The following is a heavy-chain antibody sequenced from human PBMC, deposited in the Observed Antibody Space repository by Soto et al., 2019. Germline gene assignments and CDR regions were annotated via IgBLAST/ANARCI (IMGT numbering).Heavy chain of an antibody. V-gene: IGHV3-21*01. Sequence: GGSLRLSCAASGFTFSSYSMNWVRQAPGKGLEWVSSISSSSSYIYYADSVKGRFTISRDNAKNSLYLQMNSLRAEGPALDYWAEGQGATSFFCYLGQGTLVTVSS. CDR2: ISSSSSYI. D-gene: IGHD3-3*01. CDR3: AEGQGATSFFCY. CDR1: GFTFSSYS. J-gene: IGHJ4*02.